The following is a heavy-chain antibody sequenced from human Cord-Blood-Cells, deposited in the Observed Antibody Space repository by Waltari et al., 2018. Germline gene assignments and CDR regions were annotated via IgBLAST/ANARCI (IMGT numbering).Heavy chain of an antibody. J-gene: IGHJ4*02. D-gene: IGHD5-18*01. Sequence: QVQLVESGGGVVQPGRSLRLSCAASGFTFSSYGMHWVRQAPGKGLEWVAVISYDGSNKYYADSVKGRFTISRDNSKNTLYLQMNSLRAEDTAVYYCAKGGVQLWYYFDYWGQGTLVTVSS. V-gene: IGHV3-30*18. CDR1: GFTFSSYG. CDR2: ISYDGSNK. CDR3: AKGGVQLWYYFDY.